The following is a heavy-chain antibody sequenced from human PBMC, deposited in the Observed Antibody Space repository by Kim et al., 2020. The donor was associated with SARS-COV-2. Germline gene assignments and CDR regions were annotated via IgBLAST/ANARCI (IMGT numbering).Heavy chain of an antibody. D-gene: IGHD6-19*01. CDR1: GFTFSSYA. J-gene: IGHJ2*01. V-gene: IGHV3-23*01. CDR3: AKDQFRTYSSGWYSWYFEL. CDR2: ISGSGGST. Sequence: GGSLRLSCAASGFTFSSYAMSWVRQAPGKGLEWVSAISGSGGSTYYADSVKGRFTISRDNSKNTLYLQMNSLRAEDTAVYYCAKDQFRTYSSGWYSWYFELWGRGTPVTVSS.